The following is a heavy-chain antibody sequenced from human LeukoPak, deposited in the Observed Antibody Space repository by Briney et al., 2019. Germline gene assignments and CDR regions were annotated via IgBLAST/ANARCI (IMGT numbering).Heavy chain of an antibody. J-gene: IGHJ3*02. CDR1: GGSFSGYY. V-gene: IGHV4-34*01. CDR2: INHSGST. CDR3: ARVGRGFGPSAFDI. D-gene: IGHD5-12*01. Sequence: SETLSLTCAVYGGSFSGYYWSWIRQPPGKGLEWIREINHSGSTNYNPSLKSRATISVDTSKNQFSLKLSSVTAADTAVYYCARVGRGFGPSAFDIWGQGTMVTVSS.